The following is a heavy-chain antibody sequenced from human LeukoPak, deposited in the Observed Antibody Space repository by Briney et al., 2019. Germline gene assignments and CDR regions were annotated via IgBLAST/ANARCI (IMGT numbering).Heavy chain of an antibody. J-gene: IGHJ4*02. D-gene: IGHD4-17*01. CDR1: GFTVSSNY. V-gene: IGHV3-66*02. CDR3: ARDGESYGDYLDY. Sequence: GGSLRLSCAASGFTVSSNYMSWVRQAPGKGLEWVSVIYSGGSTYYADSVKGRFTISRDNSKNTLYLQMNSLRAEDTAVYYCARDGESYGDYLDYWAREPWSPSPQ. CDR2: IYSGGST.